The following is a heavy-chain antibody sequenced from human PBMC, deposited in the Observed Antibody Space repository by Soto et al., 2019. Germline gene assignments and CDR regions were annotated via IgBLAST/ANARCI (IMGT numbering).Heavy chain of an antibody. D-gene: IGHD3-10*01. CDR1: GYSFTSYW. V-gene: IGHV5-51*01. J-gene: IGHJ6*04. Sequence: GESLKISCKGSGYSFTSYWIGWVRQMPGKGLEWMGIIYPGDSDTRYSPSFQGQVTISADKSISTAYLQWSSLKASDTAMYYCARHGARDYYYYGMDVWGERTTVTVSS. CDR3: ARHGARDYYYYGMDV. CDR2: IYPGDSDT.